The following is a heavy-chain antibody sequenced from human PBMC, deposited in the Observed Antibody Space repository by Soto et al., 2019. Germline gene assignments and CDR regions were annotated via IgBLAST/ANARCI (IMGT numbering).Heavy chain of an antibody. D-gene: IGHD6-6*01. CDR2: ISGSGGST. CDR3: AKDSVPTRSHY. Sequence: EVQLLESGGGLVQPGGSLRLSCAASGFTFSSYAMSWVRQAPGKGLEWVSAISGSGGSTYYADSVKGRFTISRDNSKNTLYRQRNSRRAEDTAVYCCAKDSVPTRSHYWGQGTLVTVSS. J-gene: IGHJ4*02. CDR1: GFTFSSYA. V-gene: IGHV3-23*01.